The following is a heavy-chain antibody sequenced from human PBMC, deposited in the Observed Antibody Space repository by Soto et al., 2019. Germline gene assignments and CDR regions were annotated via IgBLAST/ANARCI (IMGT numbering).Heavy chain of an antibody. CDR2: IIPIFGTA. D-gene: IGHD2-2*02. Sequence: TSVKVSCKASGGTFSSYAISWVRQAHGQGLEWMGGIIPIFGTANYAQKFQGRVTITAYESTSTAYMELSSLRSEDTAVYYCARIFKYELIYPSWFDRWGDGRLVTVSS. CDR1: GGTFSSYA. CDR3: ARIFKYELIYPSWFDR. V-gene: IGHV1-69*13. J-gene: IGHJ5*02.